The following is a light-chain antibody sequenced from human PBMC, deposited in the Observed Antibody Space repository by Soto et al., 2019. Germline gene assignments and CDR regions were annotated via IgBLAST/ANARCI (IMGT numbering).Light chain of an antibody. CDR1: QGVSAY. Sequence: DIQMTQSPSSLSASVGDRVTITCRASQGVSAYLLWYQQRQGRAPKLLIYAASNLVSGAPSRFSGGGSGTNFTLTISRLQREDFATYYCQQSYRTPHTFGQGTKLETK. CDR3: QQSYRTPHT. V-gene: IGKV1-39*01. CDR2: AAS. J-gene: IGKJ2*01.